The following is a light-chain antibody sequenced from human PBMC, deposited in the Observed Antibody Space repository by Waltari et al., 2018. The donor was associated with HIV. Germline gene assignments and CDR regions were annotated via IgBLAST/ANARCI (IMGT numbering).Light chain of an antibody. CDR2: DAS. CDR1: RDLSNY. CDR3: QQYDNLPLT. J-gene: IGKJ4*01. V-gene: IGKV1-33*01. Sequence: DIQLTQSPSPLSASIGARVTITCQATRDLSNYLKWYQQKPGKPPNLLIYDASNLETGVPSRFGGSGSGTDFTCTISSLQPEDTATYFCQQYDNLPLTFGGGTKVEI.